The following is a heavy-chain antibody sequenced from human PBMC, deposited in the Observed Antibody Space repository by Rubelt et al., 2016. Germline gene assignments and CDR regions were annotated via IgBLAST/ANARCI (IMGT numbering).Heavy chain of an antibody. Sequence: INPSGGSTSYAQKFQGRVTMTRYTSTSTVYMELSSLRSEDTAVYYCARVPGSSSGYYYYGMDVWGQGTTVTVSS. CDR2: INPSGGST. V-gene: IGHV1-46*03. D-gene: IGHD6-6*01. J-gene: IGHJ6*02. CDR3: ARVPGSSSGYYYYGMDV.